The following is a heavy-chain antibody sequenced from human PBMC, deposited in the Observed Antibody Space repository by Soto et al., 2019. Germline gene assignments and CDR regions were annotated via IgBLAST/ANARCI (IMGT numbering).Heavy chain of an antibody. CDR2: IHYSGGT. CDR1: GASIITYY. CDR3: ARGTVTIDYFDY. V-gene: IGHV4-59*01. D-gene: IGHD4-17*01. J-gene: IGHJ4*02. Sequence: PSETLSLTCTVSGASIITYYWSWIRQPPGKRLEWIGYIHYSGGTNYNPSLKSRVTISVDTPESQFSLKLTSVTAADTAVYYCARGTVTIDYFDYWGQGTLVTVSS.